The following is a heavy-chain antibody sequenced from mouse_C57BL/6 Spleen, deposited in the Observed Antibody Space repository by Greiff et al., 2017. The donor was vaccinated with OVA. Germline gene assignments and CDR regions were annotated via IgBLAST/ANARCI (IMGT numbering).Heavy chain of an antibody. Sequence: EVKVEESGGGLVKPGGSLKLSCAASGFTFSDYGMHWVRQAPEKGLEWVAYISSGSSTIYYADTVKGRFTISRDNAKNTLFLQMTSLRSEDTAMYYCARPTIYYDYDWFAYWGQGTLVTVSA. V-gene: IGHV5-17*01. D-gene: IGHD2-4*01. CDR1: GFTFSDYG. CDR3: ARPTIYYDYDWFAY. CDR2: ISSGSSTI. J-gene: IGHJ3*01.